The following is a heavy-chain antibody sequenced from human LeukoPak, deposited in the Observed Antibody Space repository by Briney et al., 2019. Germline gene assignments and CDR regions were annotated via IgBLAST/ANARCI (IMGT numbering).Heavy chain of an antibody. D-gene: IGHD6-6*01. CDR3: ARGRKIAALADY. V-gene: IGHV4-59*01. CDR1: GGSISSYY. Sequence: KPSETLSLTCTVSGGSISSYYWSWIRQPPGKGLEWIGYIYYSGSTNYNPSLKSRVTISVDTSKNQFSLKLSSVTAADTAVYYCARGRKIAALADYWGQGTLVTVSS. J-gene: IGHJ4*02. CDR2: IYYSGST.